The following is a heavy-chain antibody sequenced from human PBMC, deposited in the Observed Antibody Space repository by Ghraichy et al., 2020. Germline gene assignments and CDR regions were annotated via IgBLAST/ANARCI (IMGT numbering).Heavy chain of an antibody. CDR2: IIPIFGTA. CDR3: ARGKLLREGIYCGGDCSSGYFDL. CDR1: GGTFSSYA. D-gene: IGHD2-21*02. J-gene: IGHJ2*01. Sequence: SVKVSCKASGGTFSSYAISWVRQAPGQGLEWMGGIIPIFGTANYAQKFQGRVTITADESTSTAYMELSSLRSEDTAVYYCARGKLLREGIYCGGDCSSGYFDLWGRGTLVTVSS. V-gene: IGHV1-69*13.